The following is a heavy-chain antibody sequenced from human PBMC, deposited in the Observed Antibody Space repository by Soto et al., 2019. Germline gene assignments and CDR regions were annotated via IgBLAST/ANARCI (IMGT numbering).Heavy chain of an antibody. Sequence: PSETLFLTCTVSGGSISGSSYYWGWIRQPPGKGLEWIGTIYYSGSTYYNPSLKSRVTISVDTSRNQFSLKLSSVTAADTAVYYCARVATGRRFDPWGQGTLVTVSS. D-gene: IGHD1-26*01. CDR3: ARVATGRRFDP. CDR2: IYYSGST. CDR1: GGSISGSSYY. J-gene: IGHJ5*02. V-gene: IGHV4-39*01.